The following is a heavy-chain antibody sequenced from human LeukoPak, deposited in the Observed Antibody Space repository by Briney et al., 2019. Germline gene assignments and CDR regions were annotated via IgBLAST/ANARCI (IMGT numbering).Heavy chain of an antibody. CDR1: GFTFSSYA. CDR2: ISGSGGST. J-gene: IGHJ4*02. Sequence: GGSLRLSCAASGFTFSSYAMSWVRQAPGKGLEWVSAISGSGGSTYYADSVKGRFTISRDNSKNTQYLQMNSLRAEDTAVYYCAKDLRGYYGSGSPSGLDYWGQGTLVTVSS. CDR3: AKDLRGYYGSGSPSGLDY. V-gene: IGHV3-23*01. D-gene: IGHD3-10*01.